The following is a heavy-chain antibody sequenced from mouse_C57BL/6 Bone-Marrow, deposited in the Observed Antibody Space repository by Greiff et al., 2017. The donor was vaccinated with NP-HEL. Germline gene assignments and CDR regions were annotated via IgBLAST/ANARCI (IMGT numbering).Heavy chain of an antibody. CDR2: IDPENGDT. J-gene: IGHJ2*01. V-gene: IGHV14-4*01. Sequence: EVQLQQSGAELVRPGASVKLSCTASGFNIKDDYMHWVKQRPEQGLEWIGWIDPENGDTEYASKFQGKATITADTSSNTAYLQLSSLTSEDTAVYYCTFGFYNYWGQGTTLTVSS. CDR1: GFNIKDDY. CDR3: TFGFYNY. D-gene: IGHD1-1*01.